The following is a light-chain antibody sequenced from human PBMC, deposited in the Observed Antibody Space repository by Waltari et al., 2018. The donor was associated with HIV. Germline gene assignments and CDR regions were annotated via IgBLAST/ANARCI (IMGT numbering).Light chain of an antibody. CDR1: SSDVGGYNY. CDR2: DDS. Sequence: QSALPQPASVSGSPGQSITISCTGGSSDVGGYNYVSWHQQHPGKSPKPMIYDDSNRPSGVSNRFSGSKSGNTASLTISGLQAEDEADYYCSSYTGSSTLGVFGTGTRVTVL. CDR3: SSYTGSSTLGV. V-gene: IGLV2-14*03. J-gene: IGLJ1*01.